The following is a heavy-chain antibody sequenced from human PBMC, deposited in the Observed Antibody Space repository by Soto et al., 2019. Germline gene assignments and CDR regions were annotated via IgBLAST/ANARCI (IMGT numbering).Heavy chain of an antibody. Sequence: SETLSLTCTVSGGSISSISYYWGWIRQPPGKGLEWIGSIKYSGHTFYNPSLKSRVTMSVDKSKNQFSLRLSSVTAAETAVYYCARVDIAVVPSTTFDYWGQGTLVTVSS. D-gene: IGHD2-2*01. J-gene: IGHJ4*02. V-gene: IGHV4-39*01. CDR1: GGSISSISYY. CDR2: IKYSGHT. CDR3: ARVDIAVVPSTTFDY.